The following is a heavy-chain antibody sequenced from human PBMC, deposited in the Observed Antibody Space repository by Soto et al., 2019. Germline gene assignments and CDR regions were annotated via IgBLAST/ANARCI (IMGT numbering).Heavy chain of an antibody. CDR2: INPNSGGT. CDR1: GYTFTGYY. V-gene: IGHV1-2*04. J-gene: IGHJ6*03. D-gene: IGHD1-7*01. CDR3: ARDSRALGGAGTTGYYMDV. Sequence: ASVKVSCKASGYTFTGYYMHWVRQAPGQGLEWMGWINPNSGGTNYAQKFQGWVTMTRDTSISTAYMELSRLRSDDTAVYYCARDSRALGGAGTTGYYMDVWGKGTTVTVSS.